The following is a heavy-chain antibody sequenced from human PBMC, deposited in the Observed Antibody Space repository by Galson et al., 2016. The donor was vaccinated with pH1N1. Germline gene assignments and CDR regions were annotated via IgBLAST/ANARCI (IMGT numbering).Heavy chain of an antibody. CDR2: INSNSGGT. CDR3: AKDLPTSWDFDS. V-gene: IGHV1-2*02. J-gene: IGHJ5*01. CDR1: GYTFIGYY. Sequence: SVKVSCKASGYTFIGYYVHWVRQAPGQGLEWMGWINSNSGGTKYAEKFQGRVTMTRDTSISTAYMELSSLRSDDTAVYYCAKDLPTSWDFDSWGRGTLVTVSS. D-gene: IGHD1-26*01.